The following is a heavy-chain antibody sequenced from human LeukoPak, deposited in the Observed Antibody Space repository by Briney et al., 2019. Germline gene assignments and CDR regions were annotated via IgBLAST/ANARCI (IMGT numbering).Heavy chain of an antibody. CDR1: GFTLSRHA. CDR3: AKGPSDGF. CDR2: INGDGDT. D-gene: IGHD5-24*01. Sequence: GGSLRLSCAASGFTLSRHAMNWVRQAPGKGLEWVSVINGDGDTYYADSVRGRFTIPRDNSKNTLFLQMNSLRAEDTAVYYCAKGPSDGFWGQGILVTVSS. J-gene: IGHJ4*02. V-gene: IGHV3-23*01.